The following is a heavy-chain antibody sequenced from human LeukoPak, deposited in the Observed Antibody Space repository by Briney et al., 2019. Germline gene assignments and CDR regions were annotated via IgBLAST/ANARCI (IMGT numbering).Heavy chain of an antibody. J-gene: IGHJ4*02. Sequence: ASVKVSCKASGYTFTGYYMHWVRQAPGQGFEWMGGIIPIFGTANYAQKFQGRVTITADKSTSTAYMELSSLRSEDTAVYYCARVRGDEIDYWGQGTLVTVSS. CDR3: ARVRGDEIDY. V-gene: IGHV1-69*06. D-gene: IGHD2-21*01. CDR2: IIPIFGTA. CDR1: GYTFTGYY.